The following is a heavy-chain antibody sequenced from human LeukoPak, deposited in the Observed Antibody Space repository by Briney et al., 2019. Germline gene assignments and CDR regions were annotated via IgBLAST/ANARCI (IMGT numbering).Heavy chain of an antibody. CDR3: ASSRGNFWSGDWGYFDY. V-gene: IGHV4-30-4*08. CDR1: GGSISTDNY. CDR2: IHYSGST. Sequence: SETLSLTCTVSGGSISTDNYWSWIRQPPGKGLEWIGYIHYSGSTYYNPSLKSRVTISLETSKTQFSLKLSSVTAADTAVCYCASSRGNFWSGDWGYFDYWGQGTLVTVSS. D-gene: IGHD3-3*01. J-gene: IGHJ4*02.